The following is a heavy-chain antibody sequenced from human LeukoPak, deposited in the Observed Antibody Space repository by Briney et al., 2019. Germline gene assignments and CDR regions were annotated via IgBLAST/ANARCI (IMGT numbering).Heavy chain of an antibody. D-gene: IGHD3-16*01. CDR3: ARRTSGAKDV. J-gene: IGHJ6*04. CDR2: ISSSGGNT. V-gene: IGHV3-23*01. CDR1: GFTFSSSV. Sequence: GGSLRLSCAASGFTFSSSVMSWVLQAPGKGLEWVSAISSSGGNTDNADSLKGRFTISRDSSKDTLYLQMNSLRVEDTAVYYCARRTSGAKDVWGKGTTVTVSP.